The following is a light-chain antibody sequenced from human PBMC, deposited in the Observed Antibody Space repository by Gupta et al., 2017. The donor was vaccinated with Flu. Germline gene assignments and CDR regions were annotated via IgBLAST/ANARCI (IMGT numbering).Light chain of an antibody. J-gene: IGLJ2*01. V-gene: IGLV3-21*03. Sequence: SYVLTPPPSVSVAPGKTATITCGGNNIGSKTVHWYQQKPGQAPLLVVYDDSARPSGIPERLSGSNSGNTATLTINRVEAGDEADYFCQLWDYTTEHQIFGGGTKLTVL. CDR2: DDS. CDR1: NIGSKT. CDR3: QLWDYTTEHQI.